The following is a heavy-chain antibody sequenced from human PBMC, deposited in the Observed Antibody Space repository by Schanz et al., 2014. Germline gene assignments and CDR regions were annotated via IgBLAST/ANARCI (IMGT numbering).Heavy chain of an antibody. CDR2: ISGGGGTT. J-gene: IGHJ2*01. CDR1: GFNFSDYA. V-gene: IGHV3-23*04. Sequence: VQLVDSGGGLVQPGGSLRLSCAASGFNFSDYAMCWVRQAPGKGLEWVSAISGGGGTTYYTDSVKGRFTISRDNSKSTLYLQMNSRRAEDTAIYYCAKDAPYPFDLWGRGTLITVSS. CDR3: AKDAPYPFDL.